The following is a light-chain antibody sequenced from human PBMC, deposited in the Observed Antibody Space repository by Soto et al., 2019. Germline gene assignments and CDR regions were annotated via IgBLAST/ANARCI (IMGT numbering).Light chain of an antibody. V-gene: IGKV1-27*01. CDR3: QNYNSAPWT. CDR2: AAS. CDR1: RDITDY. Sequence: DIQMTQAPSSLSASVGDRVTITCRASRDITDYLAWYQQKPGQVPKLLIYAASTLQSGVPSRFTASGSGADFTLTITGLQPEDFATYYCQNYNSAPWTFGQGTKVEF. J-gene: IGKJ1*01.